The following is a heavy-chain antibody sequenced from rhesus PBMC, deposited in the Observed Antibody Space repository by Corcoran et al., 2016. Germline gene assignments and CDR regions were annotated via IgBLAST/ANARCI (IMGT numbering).Heavy chain of an antibody. J-gene: IGHJ4*01. D-gene: IGHD5-42*01. V-gene: IGHV4-173*01. CDR2: MSGRGGST. CDR3: TRTLGGSFDY. CDR1: GGPTGSNN. Sequence: QLQLQESGPGLVKPSEPRSLTCAVSGGPTGSNNWSWTRPPPGKGLEWIGSMSGRGGSTDYNPSLKSRVTISTDTSTNQFSLNLRSVTAADTAIYYCTRTLGGSFDYWGQGVLVTVSS.